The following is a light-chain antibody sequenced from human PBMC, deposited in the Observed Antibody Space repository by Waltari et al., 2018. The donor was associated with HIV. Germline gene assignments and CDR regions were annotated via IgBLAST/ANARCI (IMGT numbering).Light chain of an antibody. Sequence: DIQMTQSPSSLSASVGDRVTITCQASQDISNYLNWYQQKPGKAPKLLIYDASNLETGVPSRFSGSGSGTDFTFTISSLQPEDIATYYCQQYDNLPSFLTFGGGTKVEIK. V-gene: IGKV1-33*01. J-gene: IGKJ4*01. CDR2: DAS. CDR3: QQYDNLPSFLT. CDR1: QDISNY.